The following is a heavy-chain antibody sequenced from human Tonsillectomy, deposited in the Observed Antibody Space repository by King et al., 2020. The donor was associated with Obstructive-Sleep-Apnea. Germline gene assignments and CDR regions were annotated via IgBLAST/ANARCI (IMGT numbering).Heavy chain of an antibody. CDR2: ISYDGSNK. V-gene: IGHV3-30-3*01. Sequence: QLVQSGGGVVQPGRSLRLSCAASGFTFSNYAMYWVRQAPGKGLEWVAVISYDGSNKYCADSVKGRFTISRDNSKNTLYLQMNSLRAEDTAVYYCAGHDYWGQGTLVTVSS. J-gene: IGHJ4*02. CDR1: GFTFSNYA. CDR3: AGHDY.